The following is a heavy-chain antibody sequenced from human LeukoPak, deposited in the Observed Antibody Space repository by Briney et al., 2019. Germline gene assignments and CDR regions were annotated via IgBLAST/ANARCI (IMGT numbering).Heavy chain of an antibody. CDR2: SSSSGAYI. CDR1: GFIFSTYN. V-gene: IGHV3-21*01. CDR3: ARVHDTAMGHFDF. Sequence: GGSLRLSCAASGFIFSTYNMNWVRQAPGKGLEWVSSSSSSGAYIYYADSVKGRFTISRDNAKNSVYLHMTSLRAEDTAVYYCARVHDTAMGHFDFWGQGTLVTVSS. J-gene: IGHJ4*02. D-gene: IGHD5-18*01.